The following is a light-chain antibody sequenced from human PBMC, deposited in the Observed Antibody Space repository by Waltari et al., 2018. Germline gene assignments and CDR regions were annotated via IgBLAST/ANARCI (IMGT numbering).Light chain of an antibody. CDR3: LHLNNFPLS. CDR2: AGS. CDR1: QGISTY. Sequence: DIQLTQSPSFLSASVRDRVTITCRASQGISTYLAWYQQKPGKAPKLLIYAGSTLQSDIPSRFSGSGSGTEFTLTISSLQPEDFATYYCLHLNNFPLSFGGGTKVELK. V-gene: IGKV1-9*01. J-gene: IGKJ4*01.